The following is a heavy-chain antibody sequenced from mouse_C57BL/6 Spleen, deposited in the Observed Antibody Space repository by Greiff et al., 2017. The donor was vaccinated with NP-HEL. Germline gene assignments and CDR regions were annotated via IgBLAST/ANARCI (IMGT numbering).Heavy chain of an antibody. CDR2: INPSSGYT. V-gene: IGHV1-4*01. J-gene: IGHJ3*01. D-gene: IGHD1-1*01. CDR1: GYTFTSYT. Sequence: VQLQQSGAELARPGASVKMSCKASGYTFTSYTMHWVKQRPGQGLEWIGYINPSSGYTKYNQKFKDKATLTADKSSSTAYMQLSSLTSEDSAVYYWARDYGSSYWFAYWGQGTLVTVSA. CDR3: ARDYGSSYWFAY.